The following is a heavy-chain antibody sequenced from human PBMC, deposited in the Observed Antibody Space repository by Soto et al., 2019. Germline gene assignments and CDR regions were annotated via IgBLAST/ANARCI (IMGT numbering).Heavy chain of an antibody. CDR1: GYSFTSYW. J-gene: IGHJ5*02. D-gene: IGHD4-17*01. CDR3: ARLRYDYGDYLWFDP. Sequence: EVQLVQSGAEVKKPGESLRISCKGSGYSFTSYWISWVRQMPGKGLEWMGRIDPSDSYTKYSPSFQVHVTMSADKSISTAYLQWSSLKASDTAMYYCARLRYDYGDYLWFDPWGKGTLVTVSS. V-gene: IGHV5-10-1*03. CDR2: IDPSDSYT.